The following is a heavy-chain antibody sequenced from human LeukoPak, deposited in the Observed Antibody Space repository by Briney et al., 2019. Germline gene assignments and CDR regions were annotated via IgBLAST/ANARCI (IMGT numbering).Heavy chain of an antibody. CDR2: ISSNGGST. Sequence: PGGSLRLSCAASGFTFSSYAMHWVRQAPGKGLEYVSAISSNGGSTYYADSVKGRFTISRDNSKNTLYLQMGSLRAEDMAVYYCARGYYDSSGYLFDYWGQGTLVTVS. J-gene: IGHJ4*02. D-gene: IGHD3-22*01. CDR3: ARGYYDSSGYLFDY. CDR1: GFTFSSYA. V-gene: IGHV3-64*02.